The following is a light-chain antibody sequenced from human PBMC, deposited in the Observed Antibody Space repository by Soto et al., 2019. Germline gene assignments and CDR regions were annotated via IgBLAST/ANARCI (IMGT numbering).Light chain of an antibody. CDR2: EVT. V-gene: IGLV2-14*01. CDR3: TSYTTSSTWV. Sequence: QSALTQPASESGSPGQSITISCSGTSSDVGFYNYVSWFQQYPGKAPKLMIFEVTNRPSGVSDRFSGSKSDNMASLTISGLQADDDADYFCTSYTTSSTWVFGGGTKVTVL. J-gene: IGLJ3*02. CDR1: SSDVGFYNY.